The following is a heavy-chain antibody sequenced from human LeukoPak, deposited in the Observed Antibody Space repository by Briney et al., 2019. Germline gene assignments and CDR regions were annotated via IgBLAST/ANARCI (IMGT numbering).Heavy chain of an antibody. D-gene: IGHD2-15*01. J-gene: IGHJ6*04. Sequence: SVKVSCKASGGTFSSYTISWVRQAPGQGIEWMDGIIPLFGTPDYAQKFQDRLTITADKSTSTAYMELSSLRSEDTAVYYCASATLRCSGGSCYEMDVWGKGTTVTVSS. V-gene: IGHV1-69*06. CDR3: ASATLRCSGGSCYEMDV. CDR2: IIPLFGTP. CDR1: GGTFSSYT.